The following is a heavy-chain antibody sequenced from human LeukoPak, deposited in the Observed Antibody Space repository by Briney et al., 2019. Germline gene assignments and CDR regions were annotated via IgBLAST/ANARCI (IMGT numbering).Heavy chain of an antibody. J-gene: IGHJ1*01. Sequence: GGSLRLPCAASGFTISSYAMSWIRQAPGKGLEWVSAISISGATTHYADSVKGRFTISRDNSKNTMYLEVNSLRAEDTAIYYCAKEYKVGTTTKCFQHWGQGTLVTVSS. CDR3: AKEYKVGTTTKCFQH. D-gene: IGHD1-26*01. CDR1: GFTISSYA. V-gene: IGHV3-23*01. CDR2: ISISGATT.